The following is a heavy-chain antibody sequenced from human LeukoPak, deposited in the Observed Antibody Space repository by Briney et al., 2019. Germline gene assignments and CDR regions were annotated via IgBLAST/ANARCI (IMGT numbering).Heavy chain of an antibody. Sequence: SQSLSLTCAISGDSVSSNSAVWNWIRQSPSRSLEWLGRTYYRSKWYNDYAVSVKSRITINPDTSMNQFSLQLDSVTPEDTAVYYCARSYNWFDPWGQGPLVTVSS. J-gene: IGHJ5*02. CDR1: GDSVSSNSAV. D-gene: IGHD3-16*01. CDR2: TYYRSKWYN. CDR3: ARSYNWFDP. V-gene: IGHV6-1*01.